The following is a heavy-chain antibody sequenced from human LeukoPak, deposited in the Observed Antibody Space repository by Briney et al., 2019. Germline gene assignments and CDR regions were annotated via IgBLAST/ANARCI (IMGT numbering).Heavy chain of an antibody. D-gene: IGHD1-26*01. J-gene: IGHJ4*02. Sequence: GGSLRLSCAASGFTFSSYAMHWVRQAPGKGLEWVAVISYDGSNKYYADSVKGRFTISRDNSKNTLYLQMNSLRAEDTAVYYCAKGGQELPFDYWGQGTLVTVSS. V-gene: IGHV3-30*04. CDR1: GFTFSSYA. CDR3: AKGGQELPFDY. CDR2: ISYDGSNK.